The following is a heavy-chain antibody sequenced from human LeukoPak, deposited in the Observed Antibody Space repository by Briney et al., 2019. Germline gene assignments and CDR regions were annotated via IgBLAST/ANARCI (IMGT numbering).Heavy chain of an antibody. V-gene: IGHV1-2*02. J-gene: IGHJ4*02. CDR1: GYTFTGSY. Sequence: ASVKVSCKASGYTFTGSYMHWVRQAPGQGFEWIGWISPASGATNYAQNLQGRVTLTTDTSITTAYMELSSLTSDDTASYYCLNEHGGWGQGTPVTVSS. CDR3: LNEHGG. CDR2: ISPASGAT. D-gene: IGHD1-1*01.